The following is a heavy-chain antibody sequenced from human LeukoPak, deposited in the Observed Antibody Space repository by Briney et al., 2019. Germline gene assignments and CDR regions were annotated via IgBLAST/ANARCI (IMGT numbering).Heavy chain of an antibody. CDR2: IHFGGGA. CDR3: VRDGENYAYFDY. V-gene: IGHV3-66*01. CDR1: GFSVGRKY. D-gene: IGHD1-7*01. Sequence: GGSLRLSCAASGFSVGRKYMAWVRQAPGKGLEWVSTIHFGGGASYADSVKGRFTISRDNSKNMVYLQMKTLTVEDTVVYYCVRDGENYAYFDYWGQGALVTVSS. J-gene: IGHJ4*02.